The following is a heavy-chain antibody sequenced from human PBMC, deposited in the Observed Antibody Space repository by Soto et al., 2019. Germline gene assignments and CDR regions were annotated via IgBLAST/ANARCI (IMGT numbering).Heavy chain of an antibody. CDR3: ANDEEAELIFGVVTISRFDS. J-gene: IGHJ4*01. V-gene: IGHV3-23*01. D-gene: IGHD3-3*01. CDR2: ISGGGGST. CDR1: GFTFSNYA. Sequence: EVQLLESGGGLVQPGGSLRLSCAASGFTFSNYAMGWVRQAPGKGLEWVSGISGGGGSTYYVDSVKGRFTISSDQSKTALVLQMHSLGAEDTALYYCANDEEAELIFGVVTISRFDSWGHGTLVTVSS.